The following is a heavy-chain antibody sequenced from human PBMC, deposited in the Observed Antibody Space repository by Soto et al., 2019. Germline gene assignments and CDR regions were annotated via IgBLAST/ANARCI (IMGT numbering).Heavy chain of an antibody. J-gene: IGHJ5*01. CDR1: GFKFSSYA. CDR3: AKDRRAGGNSAFYFDF. V-gene: IGHV3-23*01. D-gene: IGHD3-16*01. Sequence: GSLRLCCAASGFKFSSYAMSWVRQAPGKGLEWVSLISATGGGTYYADSVKGRFTISRDNSDNTLYLQVHSLRAEDTAVYYCAKDRRAGGNSAFYFDFWGQGAQVTVSS. CDR2: ISATGGGT.